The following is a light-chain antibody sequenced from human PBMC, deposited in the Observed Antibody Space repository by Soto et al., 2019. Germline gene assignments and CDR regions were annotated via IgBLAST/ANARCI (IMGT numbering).Light chain of an antibody. CDR2: DAS. V-gene: IGKV1-5*01. J-gene: IGKJ1*01. CDR1: QSISSW. CDR3: QKYNSSPWT. Sequence: DIQMTQSPSTLSASVGDRVTITCRASQSISSWLAWYQQKPGKAPKLLIYDASSLESGVPSRFSGSGSGTEFTLTISSLQPDDFATYYCQKYNSSPWTFCQGTKVEIK.